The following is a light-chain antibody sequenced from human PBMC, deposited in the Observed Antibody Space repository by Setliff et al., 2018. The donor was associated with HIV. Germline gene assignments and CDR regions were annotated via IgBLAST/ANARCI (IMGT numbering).Light chain of an antibody. Sequence: SVLTQPPSASGTPGQRVTISCSGSTSNIGSNYVYWYQQFPGTAPKLIIYENSQRPSGVPDRFSGSESGASASLAISGLRSEDEADYYCAAWDDSLSGPVFGGGTKVTVL. CDR1: TSNIGSNY. V-gene: IGLV1-47*01. J-gene: IGLJ2*01. CDR2: ENS. CDR3: AAWDDSLSGPV.